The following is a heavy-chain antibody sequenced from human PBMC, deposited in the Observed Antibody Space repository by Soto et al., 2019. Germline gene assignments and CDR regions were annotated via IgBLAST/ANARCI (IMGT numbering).Heavy chain of an antibody. J-gene: IGHJ6*02. D-gene: IGHD2-21*02. Sequence: SVKVSCKASGGTFSSYPISWVRQGPGQGLEWMGGIIPIFGTANYAQKFQGRVTITADESTSTAYMELSSLRSEDTAVYYCARQIHLTSYYGMDVWGQGTTVTVSS. CDR2: IIPIFGTA. CDR1: GGTFSSYP. V-gene: IGHV1-69*13. CDR3: ARQIHLTSYYGMDV.